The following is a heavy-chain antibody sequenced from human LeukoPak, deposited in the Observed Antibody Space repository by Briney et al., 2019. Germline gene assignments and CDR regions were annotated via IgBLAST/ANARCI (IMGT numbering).Heavy chain of an antibody. D-gene: IGHD1-26*01. J-gene: IGHJ4*02. CDR1: GFTFSSYG. V-gene: IGHV3-30*02. Sequence: TGGSLRLSCAASGFTFSSYGMHWVRQAPGKGLEWVAFIRYDGSNKYYADSVKGRFTISRDNSKNTLYLQMNSLRAEDTAVYYCALGATPGFDYWGQGTLVTVSS. CDR2: IRYDGSNK. CDR3: ALGATPGFDY.